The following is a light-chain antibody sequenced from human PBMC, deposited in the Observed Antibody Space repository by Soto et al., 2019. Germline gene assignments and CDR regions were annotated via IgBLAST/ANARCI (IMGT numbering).Light chain of an antibody. CDR2: DAS. CDR1: HNIYTY. J-gene: IGKJ5*01. V-gene: IGKV1-33*01. CDR3: QQYDNLLLT. Sequence: DIRLTQSQSSLSASVGDRVTIACQASHNIYTYLNWYQHRPGKAPKVLIFDASNLESGVPSRFTGSGSGTHFSLTINSLQPEDVATYYCQQYDNLLLTFGGGTRLEIK.